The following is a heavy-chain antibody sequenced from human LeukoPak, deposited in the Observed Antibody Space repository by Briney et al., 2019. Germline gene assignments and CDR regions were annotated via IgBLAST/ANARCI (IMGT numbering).Heavy chain of an antibody. J-gene: IGHJ4*02. CDR2: MNPNSGNT. CDR3: ARGLTARGSYGRY. D-gene: IGHD1-26*01. CDR1: GYTFTSYD. Sequence: ASVKVSCTASGYTFTSYDINWVRQATGQGLEWMGWMNPNSGNTGYAQKFQGRVTMTRNTSISTAYMELSSLRSEDTAVYYCARGLTARGSYGRYWGQGTLVTVSS. V-gene: IGHV1-8*01.